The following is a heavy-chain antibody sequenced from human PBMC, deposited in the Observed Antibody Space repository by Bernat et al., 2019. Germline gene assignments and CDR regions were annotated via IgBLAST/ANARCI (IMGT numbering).Heavy chain of an antibody. D-gene: IGHD3-22*01. CDR2: IIPLFGTA. V-gene: IGHV1-69*01. CDR3: AREGGNYYDSSGPNYYYYGMDV. Sequence: QVQLVQSGAEVKKPGSSVKVSCKASGGTFSSYAISWGRQGPGQGLEWMGGIIPLFGTANYAQKFQGRVTITADESTSTAYMELSSLRSEDTAVYYCAREGGNYYDSSGPNYYYYGMDVWGQGTTVTVSS. CDR1: GGTFSSYA. J-gene: IGHJ6*02.